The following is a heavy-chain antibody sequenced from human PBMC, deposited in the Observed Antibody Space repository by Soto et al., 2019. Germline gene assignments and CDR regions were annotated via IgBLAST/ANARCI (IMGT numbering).Heavy chain of an antibody. Sequence: SETLSLTCTVSGGSVGGGTYFWSWIRQPPGKGLEWIGYIYHGGSTNYNPSLKSRVTISVDTSKNQFSLNLTSVTPADTATYYCARRNFAPGNFDYWGLGNLVTVSS. V-gene: IGHV4-61*01. CDR2: IYHGGST. CDR1: GGSVGGGTYF. J-gene: IGHJ4*02. CDR3: ARRNFAPGNFDY.